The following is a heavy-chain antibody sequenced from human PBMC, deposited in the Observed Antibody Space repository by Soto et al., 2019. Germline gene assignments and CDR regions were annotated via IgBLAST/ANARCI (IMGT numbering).Heavy chain of an antibody. Sequence: AGGSLRLSCAASGFTFSSYAMSWVRQAPGKGLEWVSAISGSGGSTYYADSVKGRFTISRDNSKNTLYLQMNSLRAEDTAVYYCAKDQGVRFLEWLPYYYGMDVWGQGTTVTVSS. CDR1: GFTFSSYA. CDR3: AKDQGVRFLEWLPYYYGMDV. J-gene: IGHJ6*02. V-gene: IGHV3-23*01. D-gene: IGHD3-3*01. CDR2: ISGSGGST.